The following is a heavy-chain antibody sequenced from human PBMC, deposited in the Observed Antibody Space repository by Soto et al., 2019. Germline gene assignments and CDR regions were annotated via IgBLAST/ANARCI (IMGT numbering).Heavy chain of an antibody. Sequence: VGSLRRSCAASGFTFSSYAMHCVGQAPGKVLEWVAVISYDGSNKYYADSVKGRFTISRDNSKNTLYLQMKSLRAEDTAVYYCAKFRAYGDYEGSLHEWGQGTLVNVSS. D-gene: IGHD4-17*01. CDR3: AKFRAYGDYEGSLHE. J-gene: IGHJ4*02. CDR2: ISYDGSNK. CDR1: GFTFSSYA. V-gene: IGHV3-30-3*02.